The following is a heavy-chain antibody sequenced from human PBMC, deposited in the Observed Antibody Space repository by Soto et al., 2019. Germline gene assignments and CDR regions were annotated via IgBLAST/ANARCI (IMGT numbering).Heavy chain of an antibody. J-gene: IGHJ5*02. Sequence: SVKVSCKASGGTFSSYAISWVRQAPGQGLEWMGGIIPIFGTANYAQKFQGRVTITADESTSTAYMELSSLRSEDTAMYYCAREYQLLEANWFDPWGQGTLVTVSS. CDR2: IIPIFGTA. CDR3: AREYQLLEANWFDP. CDR1: GGTFSSYA. V-gene: IGHV1-69*13. D-gene: IGHD2-2*01.